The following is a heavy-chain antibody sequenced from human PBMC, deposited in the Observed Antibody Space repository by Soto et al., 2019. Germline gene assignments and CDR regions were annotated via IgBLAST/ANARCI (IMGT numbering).Heavy chain of an antibody. Sequence: SETLSLTCTVSGGSISSSSYYWGWIRQPPGKGLEWIGSIYYSGSTYYNPSLKSRVTMSVDTSKNQFSLKLSSVTAADTAVYYCARHVGSGSYYNALYFDYWGQGTLVTVSS. CDR1: GGSISSSSYY. CDR3: ARHVGSGSYYNALYFDY. D-gene: IGHD3-10*01. V-gene: IGHV4-39*01. J-gene: IGHJ4*02. CDR2: IYYSGST.